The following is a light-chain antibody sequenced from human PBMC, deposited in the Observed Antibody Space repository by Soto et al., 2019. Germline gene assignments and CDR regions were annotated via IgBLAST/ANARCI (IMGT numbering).Light chain of an antibody. Sequence: IQLTQSPSSLSASVGDRVTITCRASQDISVYLAWYQQKPGKAPKLLIYSASTLQSGVPSRFSGAGSGTDFTLTISSLQPEDFATYYCQQLSRYPNFFGQGTKPEIK. J-gene: IGKJ2*01. CDR2: SAS. V-gene: IGKV1-9*01. CDR1: QDISVY. CDR3: QQLSRYPNF.